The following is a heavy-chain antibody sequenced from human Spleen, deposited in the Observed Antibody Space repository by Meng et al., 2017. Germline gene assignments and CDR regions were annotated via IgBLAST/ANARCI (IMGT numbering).Heavy chain of an antibody. V-gene: IGHV4-61*01. J-gene: IGHJ4*02. CDR1: GGSVSSISYY. CDR2: ISYSGST. D-gene: IGHD3-22*01. CDR3: ARDDSSGYYSY. Sequence: QRQLLESGPGLVRPPETLSLTCTVSGGSVSSISYYWSWIRQPPGRGLEWIGDISYSGSTRYNSSLMSRVTISVDTSKNQFSLKLSSVTAADTAVYYCARDDSSGYYSYWGQGTLVTVSS.